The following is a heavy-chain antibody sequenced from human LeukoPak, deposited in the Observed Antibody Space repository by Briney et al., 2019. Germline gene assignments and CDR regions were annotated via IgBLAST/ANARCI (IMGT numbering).Heavy chain of an antibody. CDR1: GFTFSSYA. V-gene: IGHV3-7*01. CDR3: ARDISYDSSGYLPVIFDY. Sequence: GGSLRLSCAASGFTFSSYAMSWVRQAPGKGLEWVANIKQDGSEKYYVDSVKGRFTISRDNAKNSLYLQMNSLRAEDTAVYYCARDISYDSSGYLPVIFDYWGQGTLVTVSS. J-gene: IGHJ4*02. CDR2: IKQDGSEK. D-gene: IGHD3-22*01.